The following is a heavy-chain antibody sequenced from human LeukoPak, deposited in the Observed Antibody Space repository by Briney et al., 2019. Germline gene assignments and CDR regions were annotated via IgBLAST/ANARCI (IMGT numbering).Heavy chain of an antibody. J-gene: IGHJ6*02. CDR2: INHSGST. CDR1: GGSFSGYY. Sequence: SETLSLTCAVYGGSFSGYYWSWIRQPPGKGLEWIGEINHSGSTNYNPSLKSRVTISVDTSKNQFSLKLSSVTAADTAVYYCARLTDCSSTSCYYYYYGMDVWGQGTTVTVSS. V-gene: IGHV4-34*01. D-gene: IGHD2-2*01. CDR3: ARLTDCSSTSCYYYYYGMDV.